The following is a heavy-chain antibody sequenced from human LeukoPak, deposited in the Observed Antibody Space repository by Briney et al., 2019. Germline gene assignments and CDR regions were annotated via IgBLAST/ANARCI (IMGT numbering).Heavy chain of an antibody. J-gene: IGHJ5*02. Sequence: SETLSLTCTVSGGSISSSSYYWGWIRQPPGKGLEWIGRIYYSGSTYYNPSLKSRVTISVDTSKNQFSLKLSSVTAADTAVYYCARHPRYCSSTSCYVVHWFDPWGQGTLVTVSS. V-gene: IGHV4-39*01. CDR3: ARHPRYCSSTSCYVVHWFDP. D-gene: IGHD2-2*01. CDR1: GGSISSSSYY. CDR2: IYYSGST.